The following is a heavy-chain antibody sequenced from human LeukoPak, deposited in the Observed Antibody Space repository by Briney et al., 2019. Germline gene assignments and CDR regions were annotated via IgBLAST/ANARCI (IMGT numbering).Heavy chain of an antibody. Sequence: GGSLRLSCAASGFTFSSYAMSWVRQAPGKGLEWVSAISGSGGSTYYADSVKGRFTISRDNSKNTLFLQMNSLRAEDTAVYYCASNSGITEIRAYWGQGTLVTVSS. CDR3: ASNSGITEIRAY. V-gene: IGHV3-23*01. J-gene: IGHJ4*02. CDR1: GFTFSSYA. D-gene: IGHD1-26*01. CDR2: ISGSGGST.